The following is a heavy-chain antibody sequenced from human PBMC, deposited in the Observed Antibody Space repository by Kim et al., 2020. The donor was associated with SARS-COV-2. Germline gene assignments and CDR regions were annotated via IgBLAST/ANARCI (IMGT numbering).Heavy chain of an antibody. Sequence: GGSLRLSCAASGFTFSSYAMHWVRQAPGKGLEWVAVISYDGSNKYYADSLKGRFAISRDNSKNTLYLQMNSLRAEDTAVYFCARPYSWSYYSWFGPSGQGALVTASS. J-gene: IGHJ5*02. CDR2: ISYDGSNK. D-gene: IGHD1-26*01. V-gene: IGHV3-30*09. CDR3: ARPYSWSYYSWFGP. CDR1: GFTFSSYA.